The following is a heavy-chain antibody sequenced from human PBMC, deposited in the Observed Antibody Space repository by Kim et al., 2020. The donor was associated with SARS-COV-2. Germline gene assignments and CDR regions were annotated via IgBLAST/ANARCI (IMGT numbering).Heavy chain of an antibody. CDR2: IWNNGENK. CDR3: ARSPRGSSRSMSYYGMDV. D-gene: IGHD3-10*01. V-gene: IGHV3-33*08. J-gene: IGHJ6*02. Sequence: GGSLRLSCAASGFTFSSYGMHWVRQAPGKGLEWVAVIWNNGENKFYGDSVKGRFTISRDNFRNRLFLQIKSLRVEDTALYFCARSPRGSSRSMSYYGMDVWGQGTTVIVSS. CDR1: GFTFSSYG.